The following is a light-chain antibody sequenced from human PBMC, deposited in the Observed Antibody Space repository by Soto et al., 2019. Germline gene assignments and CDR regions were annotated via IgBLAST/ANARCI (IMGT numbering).Light chain of an antibody. Sequence: QSVLTQSPSVSAAPGQKVTISCSGSSYNIGNNYVSWYQQLPGTAPTLLIYDNNKRPSGIPDRFSGSKSGTSGTLDITGLQTGDEADYYCATWDGSLPGEVFGGGTKLTVL. CDR3: ATWDGSLPGEV. CDR2: DNN. J-gene: IGLJ2*01. V-gene: IGLV1-51*01. CDR1: SYNIGNNY.